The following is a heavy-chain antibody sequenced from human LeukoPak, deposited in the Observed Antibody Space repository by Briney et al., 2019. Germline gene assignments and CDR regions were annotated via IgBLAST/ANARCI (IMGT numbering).Heavy chain of an antibody. J-gene: IGHJ5*02. CDR3: ARGHDYGDYGGLWFDP. V-gene: IGHV1-69*05. CDR2: VIPIFGKA. D-gene: IGHD4-17*01. CDR1: GGTFSSYA. Sequence: SVKVSCKASGGTFSSYAISWVRQAPGQGLEWMGRVIPIFGKANYAQKFQGRSTITTDESTSTAYMELSNLRSEDTAVYYCARGHDYGDYGGLWFDPWGQGTLVTVSS.